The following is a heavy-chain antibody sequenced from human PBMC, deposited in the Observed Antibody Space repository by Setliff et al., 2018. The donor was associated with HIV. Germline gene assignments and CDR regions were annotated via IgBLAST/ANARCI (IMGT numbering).Heavy chain of an antibody. V-gene: IGHV1-69*13. D-gene: IGHD3-22*01. CDR1: GGNFRSHE. Sequence: ASVKVSCKASGGNFRSHEISRVRQAPGQGLEWMGGIVPILNTGNYAPKFQGRVTITADESTTTAYMELRSLRSEDTAVYYCARIPNHSSGFDYWGQGTPVTVSS. J-gene: IGHJ4*02. CDR2: IVPILNTG. CDR3: ARIPNHSSGFDY.